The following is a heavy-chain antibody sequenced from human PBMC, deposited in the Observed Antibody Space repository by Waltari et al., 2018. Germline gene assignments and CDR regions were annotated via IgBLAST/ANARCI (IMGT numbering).Heavy chain of an antibody. CDR2: INHSGST. CDR1: GGSFSGYY. CDR3: ARFSGTKSRYFDY. D-gene: IGHD1-1*01. V-gene: IGHV4-34*01. J-gene: IGHJ4*02. Sequence: QVQLQQWGAGLLKPSETLSLTCAVYGGSFSGYYWSWIRQPPGKGLEWIGEINHSGSTNYNPSLKSRVTISVDTSKNQFSLKLSFVTAADTAVYYCARFSGTKSRYFDYWGQGTLVTVSS.